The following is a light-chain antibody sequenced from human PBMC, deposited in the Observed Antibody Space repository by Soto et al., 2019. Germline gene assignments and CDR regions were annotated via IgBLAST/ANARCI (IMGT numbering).Light chain of an antibody. CDR1: QSVSIY. CDR2: GAS. CDR3: QQYNNWPRT. Sequence: EIVFTQSPATLSLFPGERATLSCRAIQSVSIYLAWYQQKPGQAPRLLIYGASTRATGIPARFSGSGSGTEFTLTISSLQSEDFAVYYCQQYNNWPRTFGQGTKVDIK. J-gene: IGKJ1*01. V-gene: IGKV3-15*01.